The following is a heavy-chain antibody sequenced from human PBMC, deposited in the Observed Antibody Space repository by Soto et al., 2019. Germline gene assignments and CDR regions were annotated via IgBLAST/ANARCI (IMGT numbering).Heavy chain of an antibody. J-gene: IGHJ4*02. CDR2: IYWDDDK. V-gene: IGHV2-5*02. Sequence: QITLKESGPTLVKPTQTLTLTCTFSGFSRSTSGVGVGWIRQPPGKALEWLVLIYWDDDKRYSPSLKSRLTITKDTSKNQVVLTMTNMDPVDTATYYCAHSHSSWYVLGNWGQGTLVTVSS. CDR1: GFSRSTSGVG. CDR3: AHSHSSWYVLGN. D-gene: IGHD6-13*01.